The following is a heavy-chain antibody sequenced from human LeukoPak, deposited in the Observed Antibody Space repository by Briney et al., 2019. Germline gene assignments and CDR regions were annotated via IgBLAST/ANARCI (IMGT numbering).Heavy chain of an antibody. CDR1: GYTFTSYY. CDR2: INPNSGGT. J-gene: IGHJ4*02. V-gene: IGHV1-2*02. Sequence: ASVKVSCKASGYTFTSYYMHWVRQAPGQGLEWMGWINPNSGGTNYAQKFQGRVTMTRDTSISTAYMELSRLRSDDTAVYYCARAKARGYSYGYGFDYWGQGTLVTVSS. D-gene: IGHD5-18*01. CDR3: ARAKARGYSYGYGFDY.